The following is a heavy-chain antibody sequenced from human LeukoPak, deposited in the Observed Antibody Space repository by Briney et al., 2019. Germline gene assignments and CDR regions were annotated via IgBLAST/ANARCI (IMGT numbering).Heavy chain of an antibody. CDR2: FDPEDGET. D-gene: IGHD3-3*01. J-gene: IGHJ4*02. Sequence: ASVKVSCKVSGYTLTELSMHWVRQAPGKGLEWMGGFDPEDGETIYAQKFQGRVTMTEDTSTDTAYMELSSLRSEDTAVYYCATAFGLRFLERLLYDYWGQGTLVTVSS. V-gene: IGHV1-24*01. CDR3: ATAFGLRFLERLLYDY. CDR1: GYTLTELS.